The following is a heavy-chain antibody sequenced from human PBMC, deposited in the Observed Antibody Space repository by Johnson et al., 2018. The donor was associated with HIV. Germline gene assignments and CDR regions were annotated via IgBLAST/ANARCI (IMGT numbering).Heavy chain of an antibody. D-gene: IGHD2-15*01. J-gene: IGHJ3*02. V-gene: IGHV3-64*04. CDR2: ISSNGGST. Sequence: QVPLVESGGGVVQPGRSLRLSCSASGFTFSSYAMHWVRQAPGKGLEYVSAISSNGGSTYSANSVKGRFTISRDNSKNTLYLQMNSLKIEDTAVYYCTTDHCSGDSCCRGGSCYNAFDIWGQGTMVTVSS. CDR1: GFTFSSYA. CDR3: TTDHCSGDSCCRGGSCYNAFDI.